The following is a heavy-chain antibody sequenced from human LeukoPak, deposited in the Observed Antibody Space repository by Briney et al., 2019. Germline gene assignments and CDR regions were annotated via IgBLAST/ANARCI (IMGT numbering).Heavy chain of an antibody. D-gene: IGHD6-13*01. V-gene: IGHV4-59*01. CDR1: GGSISGYY. CDR3: ARGKVSAGGAFDS. CDR2: INYSGST. Sequence: NTSETLSLTCSVSGGSISGYYWSWIRQPPGKGLEWIGHINYSGSTTYNPSLKSRVTISLDTSKNQFSLKLSSVTAADTAVYYCARGKVSAGGAFDSWGQGTLVTVSS. J-gene: IGHJ4*02.